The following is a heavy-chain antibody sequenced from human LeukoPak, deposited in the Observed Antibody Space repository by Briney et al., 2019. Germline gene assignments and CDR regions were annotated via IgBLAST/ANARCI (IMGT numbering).Heavy chain of an antibody. Sequence: ASVKVSCKASGYTFTGYYMHWVRQAPGQGLEWMGWINPNSGGTNYAQKFQGRVTMTRDTSISTAYMELSRLRSDDTAVYYCATLAGPGGPHTAMDPNWFDPWGQGTLVTVSS. CDR1: GYTFTGYY. CDR3: ATLAGPGGPHTAMDPNWFDP. V-gene: IGHV1-2*02. J-gene: IGHJ5*02. D-gene: IGHD5-18*01. CDR2: INPNSGGT.